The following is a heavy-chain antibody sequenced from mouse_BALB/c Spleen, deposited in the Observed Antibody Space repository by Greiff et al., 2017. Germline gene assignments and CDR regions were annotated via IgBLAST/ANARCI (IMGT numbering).Heavy chain of an antibody. CDR1: GFTFSSYG. D-gene: IGHD2-4*01. CDR3: ARAPMIRAMDY. CDR2: INSNGGST. Sequence: EVQLVESGGGLVQPGGSLKLSCAASGFTFSSYGMSWVRQTPDKRLELVATINSNGGSTYYPDSVKGRFTISRDNAKNTLYLQMSSLKSEDTAMYYCARAPMIRAMDYWGQGTSVTVSS. V-gene: IGHV5-6-3*01. J-gene: IGHJ4*01.